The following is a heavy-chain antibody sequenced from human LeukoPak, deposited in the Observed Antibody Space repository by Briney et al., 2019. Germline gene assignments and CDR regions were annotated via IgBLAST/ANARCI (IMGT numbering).Heavy chain of an antibody. J-gene: IGHJ3*02. CDR2: ITSNGGST. V-gene: IGHV3-64*01. CDR3: ARGVTYDAFDI. CDR1: GFTFSSYA. D-gene: IGHD2-21*02. Sequence: GGSLRLSCEASGFTFSSYAMHWVRQAPGKGLEYISSITSNGGSTYYANSVKVRFTISRDNSKNTLYLQMGSLRAEDMAVYYCARGVTYDAFDIWGQGTMVTVSS.